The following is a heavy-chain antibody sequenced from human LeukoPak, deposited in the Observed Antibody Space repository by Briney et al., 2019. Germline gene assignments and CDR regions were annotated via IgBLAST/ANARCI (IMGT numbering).Heavy chain of an antibody. CDR1: GFTFSSYW. V-gene: IGHV3-7*01. CDR3: ARDSVSDYYDSSGYYYPEYFQH. J-gene: IGHJ1*01. D-gene: IGHD3-22*01. Sequence: GRTLRLACAVSGFTFSSYWMSWVRQAPGKGLEWVANIKKDGSEKYYVESVKRRLTICRDNAKNSLYLQMNSLRAEDTAVYYCARDSVSDYYDSSGYYYPEYFQHWGQGTLVTVSS. CDR2: IKKDGSEK.